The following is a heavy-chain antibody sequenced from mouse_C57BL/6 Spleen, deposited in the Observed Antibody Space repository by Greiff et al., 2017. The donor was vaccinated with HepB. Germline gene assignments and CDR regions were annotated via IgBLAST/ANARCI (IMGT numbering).Heavy chain of an antibody. J-gene: IGHJ2*01. Sequence: QVQLQQPGAELVKPGASVKMSCKASGYTFTSYWITWVKPRPGQGLEWIGDIYPGSGSTNYNEKFKSKATLTVDTSSSTAYMQLSSLTSEDSAVYYCARFTTVVATNFDYWGQGTTLTVSS. CDR2: IYPGSGST. CDR3: ARFTTVVATNFDY. V-gene: IGHV1-55*01. D-gene: IGHD1-1*01. CDR1: GYTFTSYW.